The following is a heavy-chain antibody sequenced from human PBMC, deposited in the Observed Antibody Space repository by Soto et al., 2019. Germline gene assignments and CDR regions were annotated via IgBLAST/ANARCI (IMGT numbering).Heavy chain of an antibody. CDR2: IYYSGST. CDR3: ARGVMITFGTFYYYYGMDV. CDR1: GGSISSSSYY. D-gene: IGHD3-16*01. J-gene: IGHJ6*02. Sequence: PSETLSLTCTVSGGSISSSSYYWGWIRQPPGKGLEWIGSIYYSGSTYYNPSLKSRVTISVDTSKNQFSLKLSSVTAADTAVYYCARGVMITFGTFYYYYGMDVWGQGTTVT. V-gene: IGHV4-39*01.